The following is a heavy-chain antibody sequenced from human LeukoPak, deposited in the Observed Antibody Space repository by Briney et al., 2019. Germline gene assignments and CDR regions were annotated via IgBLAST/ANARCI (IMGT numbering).Heavy chain of an antibody. J-gene: IGHJ4*02. CDR3: ARHSYSSAPFDY. D-gene: IGHD6-25*01. CDR2: IYTSGST. CDR1: GGSISSGSYY. Sequence: SQTLSLTCTVSGGSISSGSYYWSWIRQPAGKGLEWIGRIYTSGSTNYNPSLKSRVTISVDTSKNQFSLKLSSVTAADTAVYYCARHSYSSAPFDYWGQGTLVTVSS. V-gene: IGHV4-61*02.